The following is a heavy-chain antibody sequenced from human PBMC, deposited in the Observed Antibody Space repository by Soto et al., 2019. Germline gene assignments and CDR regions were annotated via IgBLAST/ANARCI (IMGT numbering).Heavy chain of an antibody. CDR2: LYKSGDT. CDR3: ARDRWDRPGWYFKD. CDR1: GFTVSTNY. D-gene: IGHD1-26*01. J-gene: IGHJ1*01. Sequence: EVQLVESGGGLIQPGGSLRLSCTAAGFTVSTNYMSWIRQAPGQGLEWVSVLYKSGDTYYADSVKGRFTISRDNSKSTLYLQMNSLRAEDTAVYYCARDRWDRPGWYFKDWGQGTLVTVSS. V-gene: IGHV3-53*01.